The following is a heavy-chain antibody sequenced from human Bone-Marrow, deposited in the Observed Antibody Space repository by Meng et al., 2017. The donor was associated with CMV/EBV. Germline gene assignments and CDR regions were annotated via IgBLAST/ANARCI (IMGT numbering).Heavy chain of an antibody. Sequence: LTCAVSGISISSSSWWSWVRQPQGKGMEWIGEIYHSESTSYNPSLKSRVTISVDKSKNQFSLNLSSVTAADTAVYYCARRYSGSYWGWGQGTLVTVSS. CDR2: IYHSEST. J-gene: IGHJ4*02. CDR3: ARRYSGSYWG. CDR1: GISISSSSW. D-gene: IGHD1-26*01. V-gene: IGHV4-4*02.